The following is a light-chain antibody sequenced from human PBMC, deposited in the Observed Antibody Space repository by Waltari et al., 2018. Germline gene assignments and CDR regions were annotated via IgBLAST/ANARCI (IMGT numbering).Light chain of an antibody. J-gene: IGKJ1*01. CDR2: DAS. Sequence: EIVLTQSPATLSLSPGERATLSCRASQSVSSYLAWYQQKPGQAPRLRIYDASNRATGIPARFSGSGSGTDFTLTISSLEPEDFAVYYCQQRSNWPTWTFGQGTKVEIK. V-gene: IGKV3-11*01. CDR3: QQRSNWPTWT. CDR1: QSVSSY.